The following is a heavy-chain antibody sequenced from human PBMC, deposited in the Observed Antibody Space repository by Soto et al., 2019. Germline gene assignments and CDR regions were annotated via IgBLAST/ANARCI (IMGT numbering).Heavy chain of an antibody. J-gene: IGHJ3*02. CDR3: AKPWLVREDAFDI. Sequence: PSETLSLTCTVSGGSISSSSYYWGWIRQPPGKGLEWIGSICYSGSTYYNPSLKSRVTISVDTSKNQFSLKLGSVTAADTAVYYCAKPWLVREDAFDIWGQGTMVTVSS. CDR2: ICYSGST. CDR1: GGSISSSSYY. V-gene: IGHV4-39*01. D-gene: IGHD6-19*01.